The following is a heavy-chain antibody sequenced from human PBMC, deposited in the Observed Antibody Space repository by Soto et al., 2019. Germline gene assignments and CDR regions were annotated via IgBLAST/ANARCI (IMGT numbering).Heavy chain of an antibody. CDR2: ISYDGSNK. CDR3: ENAPAIVLGPAALGGDY. V-gene: IGHV3-30*18. Sequence: QVQLVESGGGVVQPGRSLRLSCAASGFTFSSYGMHWVRQAPGKGLEWVAVISYDGSNKYYADSVKGRFTISRDNSKNTLYLQMDSRRAEDTAVYYWENAPAIVLGPAALGGDYWGQGTLVTVSS. J-gene: IGHJ4*02. CDR1: GFTFSSYG. D-gene: IGHD2-2*01.